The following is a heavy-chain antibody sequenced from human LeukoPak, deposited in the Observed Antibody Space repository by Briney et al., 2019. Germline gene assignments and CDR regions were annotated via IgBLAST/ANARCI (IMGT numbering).Heavy chain of an antibody. Sequence: GGSLRLSCAASGFTFSSYAMHWVRQAPGKGLEWVAVISYDGSNKYYADSVKGRFTISRDNSKNTLYLQMNSLRAEDTAVYYCARDPENYDILTGPLDYWARKPWSPSPQ. V-gene: IGHV3-30-3*01. J-gene: IGHJ4*02. CDR1: GFTFSSYA. D-gene: IGHD3-9*01. CDR3: ARDPENYDILTGPLDY. CDR2: ISYDGSNK.